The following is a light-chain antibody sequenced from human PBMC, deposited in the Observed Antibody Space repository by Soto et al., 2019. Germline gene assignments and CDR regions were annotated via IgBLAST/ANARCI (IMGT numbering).Light chain of an antibody. V-gene: IGKV3-15*01. J-gene: IGKJ2*01. CDR3: QQYNNWHMYT. CDR1: QSVSSK. Sequence: EIVMTQSPATLSVSPGERATLSCGASQSVSSKLAWYQQKPGQAPRLLIYGASTRATGIPARFSGSGSGTEFTLTISSLKSEDFAVYYCQQYNNWHMYTFGQGTRLEIK. CDR2: GAS.